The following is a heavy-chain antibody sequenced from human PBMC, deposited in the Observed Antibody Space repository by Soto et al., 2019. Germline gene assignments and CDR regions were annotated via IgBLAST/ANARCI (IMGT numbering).Heavy chain of an antibody. CDR1: GGTISITSYY. V-gene: IGHV4-39*01. D-gene: IGHD2-15*01. CDR3: ASPKIAFYNWFDP. J-gene: IGHJ5*02. CDR2: IYYSGST. Sequence: SQIMSDTSTVSGGTISITSYYWGWIHKPPGKGLEWIGSIYYSGSTYYNPSLKSRVTISVDTSKNQFSLKLSSVTAADTAVYYCASPKIAFYNWFDPWGQGTLVTVSS.